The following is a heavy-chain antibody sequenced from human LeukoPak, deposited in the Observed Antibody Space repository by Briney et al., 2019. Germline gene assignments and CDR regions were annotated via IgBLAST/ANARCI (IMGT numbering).Heavy chain of an antibody. CDR1: GFIFNNYA. V-gene: IGHV3-23*01. J-gene: IGHJ4*02. CDR2: ISSSGDIT. Sequence: PPGGSLRLSCAASGFIFNNYAMSWVRQAPGKGLEWVSAISSSGDITFYADSVKGRFTIYRDNSRYSLYLQMNSLRAEDAAVYYCAKDRPNYYESNGHYYRRNGDYWGQGTLVTVSS. D-gene: IGHD3-22*01. CDR3: AKDRPNYYESNGHYYRRNGDY.